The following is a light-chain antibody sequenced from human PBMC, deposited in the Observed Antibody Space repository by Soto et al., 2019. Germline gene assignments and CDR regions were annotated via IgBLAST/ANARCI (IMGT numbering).Light chain of an antibody. CDR1: QSVSSSY. J-gene: IGKJ1*01. V-gene: IGKV3-20*01. CDR2: DAS. Sequence: EIVLTQSPGTLSLSPGERATLSCRASQSVSSSYLAWYQQKPGQAPRLLIYDASRRASGVPARFSGSGSGTDFTLTISSLEPEDFALYYCQQYNNWPQTFGQGTKVDNK. CDR3: QQYNNWPQT.